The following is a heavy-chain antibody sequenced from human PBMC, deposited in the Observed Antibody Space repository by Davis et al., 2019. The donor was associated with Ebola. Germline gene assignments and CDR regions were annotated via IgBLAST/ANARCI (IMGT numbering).Heavy chain of an antibody. Sequence: GESLKISCAASGFTFSGSAMHWVRQAPGKGLEWVANIKQDGSEKYYVDSVKGRFTISRDNAKNSLYLQMNSLRAEDTAVYYCARRKWLPDYYYYYGMDVWGQGTTVTVSS. CDR2: IKQDGSEK. J-gene: IGHJ6*02. CDR1: GFTFSGSA. D-gene: IGHD3-22*01. V-gene: IGHV3-7*03. CDR3: ARRKWLPDYYYYYGMDV.